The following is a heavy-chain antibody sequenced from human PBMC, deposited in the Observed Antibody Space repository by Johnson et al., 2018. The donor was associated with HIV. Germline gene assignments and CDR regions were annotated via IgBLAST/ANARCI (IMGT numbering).Heavy chain of an antibody. CDR2: IRYDGSNK. CDR1: GFTFSSYG. J-gene: IGHJ3*02. V-gene: IGHV3-30*02. D-gene: IGHD3-22*01. CDR3: AGEYYDSSGYYRLFAFDI. Sequence: QVQLVESGGGVVQPGGSLRLSCAASGFTFSSYGMHWVRQAPGKGLEWVAFIRYDGSNKYYADSVKGRFTISRDNSKKTLYLQMNSLRAEDTAVYYCAGEYYDSSGYYRLFAFDIWGQGTMVTVSS.